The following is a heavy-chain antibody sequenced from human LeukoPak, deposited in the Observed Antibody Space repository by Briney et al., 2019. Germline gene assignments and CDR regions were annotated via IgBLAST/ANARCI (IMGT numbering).Heavy chain of an antibody. J-gene: IGHJ4*02. CDR3: ARDLLRGPNGGY. Sequence: GGSLRLSCAASGFTFSSFGMHWLRQAPGKGLEWVSLIYSGGSTYYADSVKGRFTISRDNSRNTLYLQMNSLRAEDTAVYYCARDLLRGPNGGYWGQGTLVTVSS. CDR2: IYSGGST. CDR1: GFTFSSFG. V-gene: IGHV3-53*01. D-gene: IGHD2-8*01.